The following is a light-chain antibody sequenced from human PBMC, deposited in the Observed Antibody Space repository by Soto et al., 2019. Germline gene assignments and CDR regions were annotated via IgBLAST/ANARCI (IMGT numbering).Light chain of an antibody. CDR3: QHYGTSAL. J-gene: IGKJ3*01. Sequence: EIVLTQSPGTLSLSPGERATLSCRASQSVSSSYLAWYQQKPGQAPRLLIYDASRATGIPDRFSASGSGTDVTLTLTRLEPEDFAVYYCQHYGTSALFGPGTKVDI. CDR1: QSVSSSY. V-gene: IGKV3-20*01. CDR2: DAS.